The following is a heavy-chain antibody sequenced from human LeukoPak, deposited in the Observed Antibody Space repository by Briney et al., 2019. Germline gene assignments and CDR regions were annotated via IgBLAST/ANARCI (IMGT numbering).Heavy chain of an antibody. CDR2: ISTSSDYK. V-gene: IGHV3-21*04. J-gene: IGHJ5*02. CDR3: AKLLSGYCSRTSCLNWFDP. Sequence: PGGSLRLSCAASGFTFSSYIMNWVRQAPGKGLEWVSSISTSSDYKFYADSVKGRFTISRDNSKNTLYLQMNSLRAEDTAVYYCAKLLSGYCSRTSCLNWFDPWGQGTLVTVSS. CDR1: GFTFSSYI. D-gene: IGHD2-2*01.